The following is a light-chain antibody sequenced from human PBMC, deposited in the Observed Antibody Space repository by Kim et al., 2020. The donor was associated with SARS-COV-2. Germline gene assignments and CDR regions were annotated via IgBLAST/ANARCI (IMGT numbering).Light chain of an antibody. CDR3: LLSYSGAWV. CDR2: DTS. Sequence: QAVVTQAASMSVSPRGKVTLTCGSSTGAVTSGHYPYWFQQKPGKAPRTLIYDTSNKHSWTPDRFSGSLLGGKAALTLSGSHPEDEAEYYCLLSYSGAWVFGGGTQLTVL. J-gene: IGLJ2*01. V-gene: IGLV7-46*01. CDR1: TGAVTSGHY.